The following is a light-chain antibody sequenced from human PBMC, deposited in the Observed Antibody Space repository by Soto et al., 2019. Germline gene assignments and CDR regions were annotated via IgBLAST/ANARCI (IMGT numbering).Light chain of an antibody. CDR2: GVS. CDR3: QQYGSSPLT. CDR1: QSVSSSY. V-gene: IGKV3-20*01. J-gene: IGKJ4*01. Sequence: EIVLTQSPGTLSLSPGERATVSCRASQSVSSSYLAWYQQKPGQAPRLLIYGVSSRATGIPDRFSGSGSGTDFTLPISRLEPEDFAVYYCQQYGSSPLTFGGGTKVEIK.